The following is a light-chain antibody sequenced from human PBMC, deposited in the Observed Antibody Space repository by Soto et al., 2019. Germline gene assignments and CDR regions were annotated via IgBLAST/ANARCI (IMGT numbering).Light chain of an antibody. J-gene: IGLJ1*01. CDR3: KSYAGSNTYV. V-gene: IGLV1-51*01. Sequence: QSVLTQPPSVSAAPGQRVTISCSGTSSNIASNYVSWYQQFPGTAPRLLIYDDNKRPSGIPDRFSASKSGTSATLGITGLQSGDEADYFCKSYAGSNTYVFGSGTKLTVL. CDR2: DDN. CDR1: SSNIASNY.